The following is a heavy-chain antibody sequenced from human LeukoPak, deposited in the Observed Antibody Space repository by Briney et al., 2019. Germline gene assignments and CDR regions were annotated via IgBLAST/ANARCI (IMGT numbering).Heavy chain of an antibody. CDR1: GGSISSSNW. Sequence: PSETLSLTCTVSGGSISSSNWWSWVRQPPGKGLEWIGEIYHSETTKYNPTLKSRVTISIDSSKRQFSLKVKSVTAADTAVYYCARLPLGAFGEVLNFDYWGQGTPVTVSS. V-gene: IGHV4-4*02. D-gene: IGHD3-10*01. CDR2: IYHSETT. J-gene: IGHJ4*02. CDR3: ARLPLGAFGEVLNFDY.